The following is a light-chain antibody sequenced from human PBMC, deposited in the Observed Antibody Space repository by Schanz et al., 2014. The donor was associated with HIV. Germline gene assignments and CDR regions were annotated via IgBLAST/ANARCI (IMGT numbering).Light chain of an antibody. CDR2: KDT. V-gene: IGLV1-44*01. CDR3: AAWXXXLNGWV. CDR1: NSNFRSNA. Sequence: QSVLTQPPSXXXXPGQRVXXXXXXXNSNFRSNAVNWHQHLPGTAPKLLIYKDTHRPSGVPDRFSGSKSGTSASLAISGLQSEDEADYYCAAWXXXLNGWVFGGGTKLTVL. J-gene: IGLJ3*02.